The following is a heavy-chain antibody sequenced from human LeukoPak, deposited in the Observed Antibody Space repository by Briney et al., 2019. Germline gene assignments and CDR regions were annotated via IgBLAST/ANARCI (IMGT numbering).Heavy chain of an antibody. V-gene: IGHV7-4-1*02. CDR1: GYTFTSYA. Sequence: ASVRVSCKASGYTFTSYAMNWVRQAPGQGLEWMGWINTNTGNPTYAQGFTGRFVFSLDTSVSTAYLQISSLRAEDTAVYYCARDLSGWYKTAFDYWGQGTLVTVSS. CDR2: INTNTGNP. D-gene: IGHD6-19*01. J-gene: IGHJ4*02. CDR3: ARDLSGWYKTAFDY.